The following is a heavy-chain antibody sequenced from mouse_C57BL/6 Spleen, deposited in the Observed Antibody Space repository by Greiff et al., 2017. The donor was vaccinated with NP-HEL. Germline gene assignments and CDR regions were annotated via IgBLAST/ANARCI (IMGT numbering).Heavy chain of an antibody. J-gene: IGHJ4*01. V-gene: IGHV1-82*01. CDR2: IYPGDGDT. Sequence: VQLQQSGPELVKPGASVKISCKASGYAFSSSWMNWVKQRPGKGLEWIGRIYPGDGDTNYNGKFKGKATLTADKSSSTAYMQLSSLTSEDSAVYFCARLDYGTLYAMDYWGQGTSVTVSS. D-gene: IGHD1-1*01. CDR1: GYAFSSSW. CDR3: ARLDYGTLYAMDY.